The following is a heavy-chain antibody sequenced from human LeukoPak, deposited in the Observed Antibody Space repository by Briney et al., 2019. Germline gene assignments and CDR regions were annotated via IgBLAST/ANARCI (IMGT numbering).Heavy chain of an antibody. CDR2: IWYDGSNK. J-gene: IGHJ4*02. V-gene: IGHV3-33*01. D-gene: IGHD2-2*01. CDR3: ARDSEWGYCSSTSCDDGNFDY. Sequence: GGSLRLSCAASGFTFSSYGMHWVRQAPGKGLEWVAVIWYDGSNKYYADSVKGRFTISRDNSKNTLNLQMNSLRAEDTAVYYCARDSEWGYCSSTSCDDGNFDYWGQGTLVTVSS. CDR1: GFTFSSYG.